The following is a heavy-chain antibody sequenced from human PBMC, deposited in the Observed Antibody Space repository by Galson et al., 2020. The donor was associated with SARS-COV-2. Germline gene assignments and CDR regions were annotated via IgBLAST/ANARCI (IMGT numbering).Heavy chain of an antibody. CDR3: ARDRISAPDDFDY. D-gene: IGHD6-13*01. Sequence: ASVKVSCKASGYSFTDYYMHWVRQAPGEGLKWMGWVNPTTGDMPYKEKFPGRVSMTRDTSISTAYMELSRLTSDDTAVYYCARDRISAPDDFDYWGQGTLVTVSS. V-gene: IGHV1-2*02. CDR2: VNPTTGDM. CDR1: GYSFTDYY. J-gene: IGHJ4*02.